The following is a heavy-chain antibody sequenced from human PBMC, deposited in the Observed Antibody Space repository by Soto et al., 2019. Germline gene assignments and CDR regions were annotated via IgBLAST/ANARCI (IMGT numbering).Heavy chain of an antibody. V-gene: IGHV4-30-2*01. Sequence: SDTLSLTCAVSGGSISSGGYSWSWIRQPPGKGLEWIGYIYHSGSTYYNPSLKSRVTISVDRSKNQLSLKLSSVTAADTAVYYCARAPINNYGKSFAPWGQGPLVTVSS. D-gene: IGHD4-17*01. CDR3: ARAPINNYGKSFAP. J-gene: IGHJ5*02. CDR1: GGSISSGGYS. CDR2: IYHSGST.